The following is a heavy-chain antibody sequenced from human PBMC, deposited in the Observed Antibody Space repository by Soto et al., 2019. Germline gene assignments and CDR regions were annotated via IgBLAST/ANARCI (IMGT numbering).Heavy chain of an antibody. D-gene: IGHD3-3*02. Sequence: SETLSLTCSVTGGSINNYYWSWVRQSAGKGLEWIGRVFTTGTTDYNPSLKGRVTISVDTSKNQFSLGLRSVTAADTAIYYCARDFNSIFDDFADMRWNFDPWGQGTLVTVS. CDR3: ARDFNSIFDDFADMRWNFDP. V-gene: IGHV4-4*07. CDR2: VFTTGTT. J-gene: IGHJ5*02. CDR1: GGSINNYY.